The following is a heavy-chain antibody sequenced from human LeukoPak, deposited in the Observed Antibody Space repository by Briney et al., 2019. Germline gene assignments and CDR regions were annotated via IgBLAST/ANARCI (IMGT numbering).Heavy chain of an antibody. CDR2: IYYSGST. Sequence: SETLSLTCTVSGGSISSGGYYWSWIRQHPGKGLEWIGYIYYSGSTYYNPSLKRRVTISVDTSKNQFSLKRSSVTAADTAVYYCARDHRCSGGSCYSGYYYYGMDVRAKGPRSPSP. D-gene: IGHD2-15*01. CDR3: ARDHRCSGGSCYSGYYYYGMDV. CDR1: GGSISSGGYY. V-gene: IGHV4-31*03. J-gene: IGHJ6*02.